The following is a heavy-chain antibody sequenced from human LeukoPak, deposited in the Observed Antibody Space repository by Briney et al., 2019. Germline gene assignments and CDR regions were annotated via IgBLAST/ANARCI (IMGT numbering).Heavy chain of an antibody. J-gene: IGHJ6*02. D-gene: IGHD4-17*01. CDR2: ISGSGGST. V-gene: IGHV3-23*01. CDR3: AKWTDYGDTYYYYYYGMDV. Sequence: GSLRLSYAASGFTFSSYAMSWVRQAPGKGLEWVSAISGSGGSTYYAVSVKGRFTISRDNSKNTLYLQMNSLRAEDTAVYYCAKWTDYGDTYYYYYYGMDVWGQGTTVTVSS. CDR1: GFTFSSYA.